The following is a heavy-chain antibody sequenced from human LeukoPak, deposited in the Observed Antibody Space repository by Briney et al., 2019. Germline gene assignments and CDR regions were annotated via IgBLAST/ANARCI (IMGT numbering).Heavy chain of an antibody. J-gene: IGHJ6*02. D-gene: IGHD3-10*01. V-gene: IGHV3-74*01. Sequence: PGGPLRLSCAASGFTFSSYWMHWVRQAPGKGLVWVSRINSDGSSTSYADSVKGRFTISRDNAKNTLYLQMNSLRAEDTAVYYCARVEYYYGSGTHGGMDVWGQGTTVTVSS. CDR3: ARVEYYYGSGTHGGMDV. CDR2: INSDGSST. CDR1: GFTFSSYW.